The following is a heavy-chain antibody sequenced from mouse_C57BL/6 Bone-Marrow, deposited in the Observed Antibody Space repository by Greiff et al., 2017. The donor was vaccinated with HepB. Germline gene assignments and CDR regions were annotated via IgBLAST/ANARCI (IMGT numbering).Heavy chain of an antibody. CDR3: AKGVFTVVAPYAMDY. Sequence: DVQLQESGPGLAKPSQTLSLTCSVTGYSITSDYWNWIRKFPGNKLEYMGYISYSGSTYYNPSLKSRISITRDTSKNQYYLQLNSVTTEDTATYYCAKGVFTVVAPYAMDYWGQGTSVTVSS. CDR2: ISYSGST. CDR1: GYSITSDY. D-gene: IGHD1-1*01. V-gene: IGHV3-8*01. J-gene: IGHJ4*01.